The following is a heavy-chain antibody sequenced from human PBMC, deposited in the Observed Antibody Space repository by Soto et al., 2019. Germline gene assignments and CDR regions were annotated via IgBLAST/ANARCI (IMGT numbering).Heavy chain of an antibody. J-gene: IGHJ6*02. CDR3: ARSPDSSGYYPRWYYYGMDV. CDR1: GESFSAYI. D-gene: IGHD3-22*01. V-gene: IGHV4-34*01. Sequence: PSETLSLTCAVYGESFSAYIWTWIRQTPGKGLQWIGQINHSGSASYNPSLKSRVTISVDKPKNQFSLKLSSVTAADTAVYYCARSPDSSGYYPRWYYYGMDVWGQGTTVTVSS. CDR2: INHSGSA.